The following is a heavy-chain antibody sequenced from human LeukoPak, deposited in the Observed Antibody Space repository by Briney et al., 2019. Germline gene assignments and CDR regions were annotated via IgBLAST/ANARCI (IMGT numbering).Heavy chain of an antibody. CDR2: IYPGDSDT. CDR1: GYSFTNYW. Sequence: GESLQISCQDSGYSFTNYWIGWLRQMPGKGLEWMGIIYPGDSDTRYSPSFQGQVTISADKSISTAYLQWSSLKASDTAMYYCARRVPSGYSYGFDYWGQGTLVTVSS. CDR3: ARRVPSGYSYGFDY. D-gene: IGHD5-18*01. J-gene: IGHJ4*02. V-gene: IGHV5-51*01.